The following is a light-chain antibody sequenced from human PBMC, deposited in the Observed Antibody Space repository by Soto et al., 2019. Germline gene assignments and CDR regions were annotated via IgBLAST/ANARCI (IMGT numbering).Light chain of an antibody. CDR1: SSDIGGYNS. Sequence: ALTQPASVSWSPGQSITISCTGTSSDIGGYNSVSWYQQHPGKAPQLMIFDVSRRPSGASNRFSGSMSANTASLTISGLQTEDEADYYCSSFTTSTTYVFGTGTKVTV. J-gene: IGLJ1*01. V-gene: IGLV2-14*03. CDR3: SSFTTSTTYV. CDR2: DVS.